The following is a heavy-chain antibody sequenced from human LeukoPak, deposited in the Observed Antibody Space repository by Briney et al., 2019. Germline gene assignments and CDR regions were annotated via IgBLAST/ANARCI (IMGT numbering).Heavy chain of an antibody. V-gene: IGHV3-9*01. Sequence: GGSLRLSCAASGFIFHDFAMHWVRQTPGQGLEWVSGISWNIDIILFADSVKGRFTIFRDNDRDSLYMEINSLRPEDTGLYYCVKSGGYYYMDAWVKGTTVSVSS. J-gene: IGHJ6*03. D-gene: IGHD2-15*01. CDR1: GFIFHDFA. CDR2: ISWNIDII. CDR3: VKSGGYYYMDA.